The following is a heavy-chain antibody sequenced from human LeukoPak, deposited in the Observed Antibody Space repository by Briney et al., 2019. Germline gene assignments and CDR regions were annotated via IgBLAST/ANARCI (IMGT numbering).Heavy chain of an antibody. V-gene: IGHV1-18*01. CDR1: GYTFTSYG. CDR3: ARAGITVTPTPYYYYYGMDV. D-gene: IGHD4-11*01. Sequence: ASVKVSCKASGYTFTSYGISWVRQAPGQGLEWMGWISAYNGNTNYAQKLQGRVTMTTDTSTSTAYMELRSLRSDDTAVYYCARAGITVTPTPYYYYYGMDVWGQGTRSPSP. J-gene: IGHJ6*02. CDR2: ISAYNGNT.